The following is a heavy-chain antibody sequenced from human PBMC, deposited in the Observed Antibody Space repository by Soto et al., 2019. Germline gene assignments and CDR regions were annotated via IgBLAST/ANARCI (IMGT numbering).Heavy chain of an antibody. Sequence: SETLSLTCTVSGGSISSGGYYWSWIRQHPGKGLEWIGYIYYSGSTYYNPSLKSRVTISVDTSKNQSSLKLSSVTAADTAVYYCARDHSDFWSGSSYGMDVWGQGTTVTVSS. CDR1: GGSISSGGYY. D-gene: IGHD3-3*01. CDR2: IYYSGST. V-gene: IGHV4-31*03. J-gene: IGHJ6*02. CDR3: ARDHSDFWSGSSYGMDV.